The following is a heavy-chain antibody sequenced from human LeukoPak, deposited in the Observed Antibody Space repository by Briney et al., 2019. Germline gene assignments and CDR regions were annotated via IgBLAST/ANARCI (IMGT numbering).Heavy chain of an antibody. CDR3: AKDINGALNYDWYGMDV. Sequence: PGGSLRLSCAASGLTFDDYAMHWVRQAPGKGLEWDSGTRWNSGSIGYADSVKGRFTISRDNAKNSLYLQMNSLRAEDTALYYCAKDINGALNYDWYGMDVWGQGTTVTVSS. J-gene: IGHJ6*02. CDR1: GLTFDDYA. V-gene: IGHV3-9*01. D-gene: IGHD3-3*01. CDR2: TRWNSGSI.